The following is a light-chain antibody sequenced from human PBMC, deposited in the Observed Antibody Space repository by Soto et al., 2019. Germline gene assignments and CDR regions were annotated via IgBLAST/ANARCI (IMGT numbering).Light chain of an antibody. CDR2: DVS. Sequence: QSALTQPASVSGSHGQSITISCTGTGSNVGGYNFVSWFQHHPGKAPKLIIFDVSSRPSGVSDRFSGSKSGTASLTISGLQAEDEAVYYCSSYTTSSTYLFGGGTKVTVL. CDR3: SSYTTSSTYL. V-gene: IGLV2-14*03. J-gene: IGLJ2*01. CDR1: GSNVGGYNF.